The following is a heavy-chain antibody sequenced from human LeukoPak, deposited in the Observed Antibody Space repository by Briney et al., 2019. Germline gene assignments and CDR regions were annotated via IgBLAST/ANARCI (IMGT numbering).Heavy chain of an antibody. Sequence: HGESLKISCKASGFRFTSYWIGWARQMPGKGLEWMGNIYPGDSDSRYNPSFQGQVIFSVDKSITTAYLEWSSLKASDTGMYYCARLGGDLVDYWGQGTPVTVSS. D-gene: IGHD2-21*01. CDR3: ARLGGDLVDY. J-gene: IGHJ4*02. V-gene: IGHV5-51*01. CDR1: GFRFTSYW. CDR2: IYPGDSDS.